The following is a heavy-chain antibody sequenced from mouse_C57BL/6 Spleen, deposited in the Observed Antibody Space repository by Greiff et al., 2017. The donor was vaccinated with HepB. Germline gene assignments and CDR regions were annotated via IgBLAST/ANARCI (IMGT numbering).Heavy chain of an antibody. CDR2: IYPGDGDT. J-gene: IGHJ2*01. CDR3: ARCLANWAYTGVDY. D-gene: IGHD4-1*01. CDR1: GYAFSSSW. Sequence: VHLVESGPELVKPGASVKISCKASGYAFSSSWMNWVKQRPGKGLEWIGRIYPGDGDTNYNGKFKGKATLTADKSSSTAYMQLSSLTSEDSAVYFCARCLANWAYTGVDYWGQGTTLTVSS. V-gene: IGHV1-82*01.